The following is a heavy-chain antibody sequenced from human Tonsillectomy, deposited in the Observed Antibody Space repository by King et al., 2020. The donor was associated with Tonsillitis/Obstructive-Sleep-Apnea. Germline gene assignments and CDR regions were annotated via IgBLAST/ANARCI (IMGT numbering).Heavy chain of an antibody. CDR2: INSDGNIT. J-gene: IGHJ4*02. D-gene: IGHD1-1*01. CDR3: ARELRQRGFDY. Sequence: EVQLVESGGGLVQPGGSLRLSCAASGITFSNNWMHWVRQVPGKGLVWVSRINSDGNITTYADSVKGRFTISRDNAKNTVYLQMNSLRAEDTAIYYCARELRQRGFDYWGQGTLVTVSS. CDR1: GITFSNNW. V-gene: IGHV3-74*01.